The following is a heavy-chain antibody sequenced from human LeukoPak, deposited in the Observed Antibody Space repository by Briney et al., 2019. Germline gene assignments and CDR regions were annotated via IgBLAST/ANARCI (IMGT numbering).Heavy chain of an antibody. CDR1: GYTFTGYY. CDR2: IIPIFGTA. J-gene: IGHJ4*02. D-gene: IGHD4-17*01. V-gene: IGHV1-69*05. CDR3: ARDGYGDYVFDY. Sequence: SVKVSCKASGYTFTGYYMHWVRQAPGQGLEWMGRIIPIFGTANYAQKFQGRVTITTDESTSTAYMELSSLRSEDTAVYYCARDGYGDYVFDYWGQGTLVTVSS.